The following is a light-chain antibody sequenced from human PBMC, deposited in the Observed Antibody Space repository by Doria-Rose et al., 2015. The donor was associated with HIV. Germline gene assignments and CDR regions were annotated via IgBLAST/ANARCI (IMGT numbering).Light chain of an antibody. V-gene: IGKV3-20*01. J-gene: IGKJ1*01. CDR3: HQYGTSWT. Sequence: TQSPGTLSLSPGERATLSCRASQRFSSTYLAWYQQKPGQAPSLLIYDGSTRATGIPDRFSASGCGTDFTLTINRLEPEDFALYYCHQYGTSWTFGQGTKVEI. CDR2: DGS. CDR1: QRFSSTY.